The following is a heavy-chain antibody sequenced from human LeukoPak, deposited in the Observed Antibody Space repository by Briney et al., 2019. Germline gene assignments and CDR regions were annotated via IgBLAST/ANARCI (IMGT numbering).Heavy chain of an antibody. V-gene: IGHV3-23*01. J-gene: IGHJ4*02. D-gene: IGHD5-18*01. CDR3: AKDRDYGYHYFDY. CDR2: ISDSGGSA. Sequence: GGSLRLSCVASGFTFSSYAMSWVRQAPGKGPEWVSVISDSGGSAYYTDSVKGRFTMSRDNSKNTLSLQMNSLRAEDTAIYYCAKDRDYGYHYFDYWGQGTPVTVSS. CDR1: GFTFSSYA.